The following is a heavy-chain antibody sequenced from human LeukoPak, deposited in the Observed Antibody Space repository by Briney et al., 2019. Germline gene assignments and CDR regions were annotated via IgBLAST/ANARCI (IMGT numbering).Heavy chain of an antibody. CDR1: GGSINSYY. CDR2: IDDSGTT. Sequence: SETLSLTCTVSGGSINSYYWSWIRQPPGKGLEWIGEIDDSGTTNYRPSLKSRVTISVDTSKNQLSLKVTSVTAADTAVYYCARVSGYCSDGVCRFDYWGQGTLVTVSS. CDR3: ARVSGYCSDGVCRFDY. J-gene: IGHJ4*02. D-gene: IGHD2-8*01. V-gene: IGHV4-59*12.